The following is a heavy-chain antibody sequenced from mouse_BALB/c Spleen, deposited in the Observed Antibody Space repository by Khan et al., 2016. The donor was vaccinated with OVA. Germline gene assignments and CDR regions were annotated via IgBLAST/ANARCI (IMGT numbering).Heavy chain of an antibody. D-gene: IGHD2-4*01. CDR3: ARKDYYDYDPFPY. J-gene: IGHJ3*01. CDR1: GYSITSEFA. CDR2: ISYSGNT. V-gene: IGHV3-2*02. Sequence: EVQLVESGPGLVKPSQSLSLTCTVTGYSITSEFAWNWIRQFPGTKLEWMGYISYSGNTRYNPSLKSLISITRDTSRNQFFLQLNSVTTEDTATYYCARKDYYDYDPFPYWGQGTLVTVSA.